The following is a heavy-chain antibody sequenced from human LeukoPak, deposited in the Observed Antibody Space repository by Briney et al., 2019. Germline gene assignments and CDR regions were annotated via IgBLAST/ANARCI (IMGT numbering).Heavy chain of an antibody. J-gene: IGHJ5*02. CDR2: ISPYNGNT. D-gene: IGHD3-22*01. CDR1: GYTFTSYG. V-gene: IGHV1-18*01. Sequence: ASVKVSCKASGYTFTSYGISWVRQAPGQGLEWVGWISPYNGNTNYAQKLQGRVTMTTDTSTSTAYMELRSLRADDTAVYYCAREEWDYYDSSEPGWFDPWGQGTLVTVSS. CDR3: AREEWDYYDSSEPGWFDP.